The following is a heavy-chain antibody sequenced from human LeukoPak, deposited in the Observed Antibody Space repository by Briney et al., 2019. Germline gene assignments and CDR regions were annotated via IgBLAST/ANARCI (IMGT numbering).Heavy chain of an antibody. CDR2: INHSGST. V-gene: IGHV4-34*01. J-gene: IGHJ4*02. CDR3: ASCQNYDILTGSIWHYFDY. D-gene: IGHD3-9*01. Sequence: PSETLSLTCAVYGGSFSGYYWSWIRQPPGKGLEWIGEINHSGSTNYNPSLKSRVTISVDTSKNQFSLKLSSVTAADTAVYYCASCQNYDILTGSIWHYFDYWGQGTLVTVSS. CDR1: GGSFSGYY.